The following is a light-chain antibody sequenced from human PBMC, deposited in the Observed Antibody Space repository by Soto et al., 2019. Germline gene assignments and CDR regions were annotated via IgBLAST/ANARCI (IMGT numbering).Light chain of an antibody. CDR3: MQALQTPLT. J-gene: IGKJ4*01. V-gene: IGKV2-28*01. CDR1: QSLLHSNGYNC. Sequence: DIVMTQSPLSLPVTPGEPASISCRSSQSLLHSNGYNCLDWYLQKPGQSPQLLIHLASNRASGVPDRCSGSGSGTDFTLKISRVEAEDVGVYYCMQALQTPLTFGGGTKVEIK. CDR2: LAS.